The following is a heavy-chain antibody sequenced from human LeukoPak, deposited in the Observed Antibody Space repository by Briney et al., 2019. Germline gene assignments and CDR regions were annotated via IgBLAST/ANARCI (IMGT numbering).Heavy chain of an antibody. Sequence: SVNVSCKASGFTFTSSSVQGVRQARGQRLEWIGWIVVGSGNTNYAQKFQERVTITRDMSTSTVYMELSSLRSEDTAVYYCAAEGRPTVVTFRKGAVDLWGQGTMVTVSS. J-gene: IGHJ3*01. V-gene: IGHV1-58*01. CDR3: AAEGRPTVVTFRKGAVDL. CDR2: IVVGSGNT. D-gene: IGHD4-23*01. CDR1: GFTFTSSS.